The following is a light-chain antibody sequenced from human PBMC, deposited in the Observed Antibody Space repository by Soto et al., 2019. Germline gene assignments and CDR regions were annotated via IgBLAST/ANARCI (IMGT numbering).Light chain of an antibody. CDR1: QSVGNN. CDR2: AAS. Sequence: EIVMTQSPVTLYESPGGRATLSCRASQSVGNNLAWYQQKPGQAPRLLIYAASSRATGLSARFTGSGSGTEFTLTVDSLQSEDFAVYFCQQYSHWPLTFGGGTKVEIK. J-gene: IGKJ4*01. V-gene: IGKV3-15*01. CDR3: QQYSHWPLT.